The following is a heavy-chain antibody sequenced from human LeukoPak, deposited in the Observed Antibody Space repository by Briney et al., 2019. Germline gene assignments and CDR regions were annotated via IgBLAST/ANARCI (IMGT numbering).Heavy chain of an antibody. V-gene: IGHV3-23*01. CDR3: AKGTHFDFWSGYHGLDY. CDR1: GFTLSSYA. D-gene: IGHD3-3*01. J-gene: IGHJ4*02. Sequence: GGSLRLSCAASGFTLSSYAMSWVRQAPGKGLEWVSGVSGSGGTTYYSGSVKGRCTISRDNSKNTLYLQMHSLRAEDTAVYYCAKGTHFDFWSGYHGLDYWGQGTLVTVSS. CDR2: VSGSGGTT.